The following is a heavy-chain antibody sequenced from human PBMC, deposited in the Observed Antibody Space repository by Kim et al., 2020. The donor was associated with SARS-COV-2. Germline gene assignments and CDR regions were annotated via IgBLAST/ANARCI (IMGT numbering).Heavy chain of an antibody. CDR1: GYTFSSYA. J-gene: IGHJ4*02. D-gene: IGHD1-1*01. CDR3: AREHNEPY. CDR2: ISANTGNP. Sequence: ASVKVSCKASGYTFSSYAMNWVRQAPGQGLEWMGWISANTGNPTYAQGFTRRFVFSLDTSVSTAYLQISSLTAEDTAVYYCAREHNEPYWGQGTLVTVSS. V-gene: IGHV7-4-1*02.